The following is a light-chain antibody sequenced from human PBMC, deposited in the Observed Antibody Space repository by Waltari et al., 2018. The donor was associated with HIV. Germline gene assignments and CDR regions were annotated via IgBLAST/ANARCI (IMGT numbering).Light chain of an antibody. Sequence: DTQMTQSPSSLSASIGDRITITCRASQNIYKFLSWYQQKSGKAPNLLIYDASSLQSGVPSRFRCRGSWTEFTLTISSLQVEDFATYYRLQSFTAPLTFGPGTKLDIK. V-gene: IGKV1-39*01. CDR2: DAS. J-gene: IGKJ3*01. CDR3: LQSFTAPLT. CDR1: QNIYKF.